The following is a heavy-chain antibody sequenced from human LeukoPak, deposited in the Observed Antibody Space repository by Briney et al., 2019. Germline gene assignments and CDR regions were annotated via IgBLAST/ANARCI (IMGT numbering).Heavy chain of an antibody. CDR1: GYTFTSYF. D-gene: IGHD3-22*01. Sequence: GASVEVSCKASGYTFTSYFIHWVRQAPGQGLEWMGIMNPSGGSTGYPQKFQGRVTMTRDTSTSTVYMELSSLRSEDAAVYYCARVHYYDSSGYYYFDYWGQGTLVTVSS. CDR2: MNPSGGST. V-gene: IGHV1-46*01. J-gene: IGHJ4*02. CDR3: ARVHYYDSSGYYYFDY.